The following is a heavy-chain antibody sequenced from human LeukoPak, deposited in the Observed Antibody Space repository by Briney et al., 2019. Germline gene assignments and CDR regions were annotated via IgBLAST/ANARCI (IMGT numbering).Heavy chain of an antibody. Sequence: GGSLRLSCAASGFTFSSYGMHWVRQAPGKGLEWVAFIRYDGSNKYYADSVKGRFTISRDNFRSTLYLQMNSLRAEDTAVYYCAKILQWLVRNRAFDYWGQGTLVTVSS. J-gene: IGHJ4*02. CDR3: AKILQWLVRNRAFDY. D-gene: IGHD6-19*01. V-gene: IGHV3-30*02. CDR1: GFTFSSYG. CDR2: IRYDGSNK.